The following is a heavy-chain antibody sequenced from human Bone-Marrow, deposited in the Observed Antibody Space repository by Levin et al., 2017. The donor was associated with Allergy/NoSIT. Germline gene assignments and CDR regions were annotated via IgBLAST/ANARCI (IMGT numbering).Heavy chain of an antibody. CDR1: GSTFISDD. CDR3: ARGRGQGVTSRLYYFDY. D-gene: IGHD4-23*01. Sequence: GESLKISCKASGSTFISDDINWVRQATGQGLEWMGWMNPNTGNTGFAQKFQGRVTMTRDTSVSTAYMELSSLKSDDTAVYFCARGRGQGVTSRLYYFDYWGQGTLVTVSS. V-gene: IGHV1-8*01. J-gene: IGHJ4*02. CDR2: MNPNTGNT.